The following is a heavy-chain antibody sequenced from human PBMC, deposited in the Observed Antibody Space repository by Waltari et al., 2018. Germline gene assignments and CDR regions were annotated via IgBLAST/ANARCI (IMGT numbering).Heavy chain of an antibody. D-gene: IGHD2-15*01. V-gene: IGHV3-23*01. J-gene: IGHJ4*01. CDR3: ANHSVDYTVSYSDY. CDR2: ISCRGGST. CDR1: GFTFSDYA. Sequence: EVQLLESGGGLVQPGGSLRLSCAASGFTFSDYAMSWVRQAPGEGLEWVSAISCRGGSTYYADSVKCRFTISRDNSKNTLFLQMISLRAEDTAVFYCANHSVDYTVSYSDYWGHGTLVTVSS.